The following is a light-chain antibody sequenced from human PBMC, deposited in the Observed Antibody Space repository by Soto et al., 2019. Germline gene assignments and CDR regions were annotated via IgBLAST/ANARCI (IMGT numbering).Light chain of an antibody. Sequence: DIQMTQSPCSVSASVGDRVTITCRASQGINNWLAWYQEKPGKAPKLLIYAASNLQSGVPSRFSGSGSGTDLTLTISSLQPEDFATYYCQQANSFPYTFGQGTKLEIK. J-gene: IGKJ2*01. V-gene: IGKV1-12*01. CDR2: AAS. CDR3: QQANSFPYT. CDR1: QGINNW.